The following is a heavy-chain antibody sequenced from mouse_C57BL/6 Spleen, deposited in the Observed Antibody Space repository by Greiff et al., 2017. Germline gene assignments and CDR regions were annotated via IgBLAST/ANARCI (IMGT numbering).Heavy chain of an antibody. Sequence: EVKLVESGGGLVKPGGSLKLSCAASGFTFSSYAMSWVRQTPEKRLEWVATISDGGSYTYYPDNVKGRFTISRDNAKNNLYLHMSHLKSEDTAMFYCARDSGNWFAYWGQGTLVTVSA. CDR3: ARDSGNWFAY. CDR1: GFTFSSYA. CDR2: ISDGGSYT. D-gene: IGHD1-3*01. J-gene: IGHJ3*01. V-gene: IGHV5-4*01.